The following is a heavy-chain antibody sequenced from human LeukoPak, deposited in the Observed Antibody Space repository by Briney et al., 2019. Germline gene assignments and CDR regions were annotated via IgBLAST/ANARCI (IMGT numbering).Heavy chain of an antibody. J-gene: IGHJ4*02. CDR1: GFTFSSYG. Sequence: PGRSLRLSCAASGFTFSSYGMHWVRQAPGKGLEWVTFISSDGSDNYYADSAKGRFTISRDNSKDTLYLQMNSLRPEDTAVYYCAKPDCSSSSCFTIDSWGQGTLVTVSS. CDR2: ISSDGSDN. V-gene: IGHV3-30*18. D-gene: IGHD2-2*02. CDR3: AKPDCSSSSCFTIDS.